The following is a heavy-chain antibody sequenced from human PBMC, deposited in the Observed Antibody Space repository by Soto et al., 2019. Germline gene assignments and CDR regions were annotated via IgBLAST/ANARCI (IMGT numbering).Heavy chain of an antibody. CDR3: ARNDLYYDILTPDY. CDR1: GYTFTSYA. Sequence: QVQLVQSGAEVKKPGASVKVSCKTSGYTFTSYAISWVRQAPGQGLEWMGRISVNDGNTNYAPKLQGRVTMTTDTSTNTAYMELRSLRSDDTAVYYCARNDLYYDILTPDYWGQGTRVTVSS. D-gene: IGHD3-9*01. CDR2: ISVNDGNT. J-gene: IGHJ4*02. V-gene: IGHV1-18*01.